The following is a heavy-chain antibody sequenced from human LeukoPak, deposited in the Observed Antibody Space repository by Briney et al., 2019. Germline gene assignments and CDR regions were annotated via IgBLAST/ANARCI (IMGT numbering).Heavy chain of an antibody. D-gene: IGHD6-13*01. CDR2: IYYSGST. J-gene: IGHJ3*02. CDR3: ARDRPDIAAAGTSAFDI. Sequence: SQTLSLTCAVSGGSISSGGYSWSWIRQPPGKGLEWIGYIYYSGSTNYNPSLKSRVTISVDTSKNQFSLKLSSVTAADTAVYYCARDRPDIAAAGTSAFDIWGQRTMVTVSS. V-gene: IGHV4-30-2*01. CDR1: GGSISSGGYS.